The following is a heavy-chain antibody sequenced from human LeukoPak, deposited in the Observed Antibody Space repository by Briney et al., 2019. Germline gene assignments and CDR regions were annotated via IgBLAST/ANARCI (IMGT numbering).Heavy chain of an antibody. D-gene: IGHD3-3*01. V-gene: IGHV3-23*01. J-gene: IGHJ6*03. Sequence: PGGSLRLSCAASGFTFSSYAMSWVRQAPGKGLEWVSAISGSGGSTYYADSVKGRFTISRDNSKNTLYLQMNSLRAEDTAVYYCASDFWGASYYYYYMDVWGKGTTVTVSS. CDR3: ASDFWGASYYYYYMDV. CDR1: GFTFSSYA. CDR2: ISGSGGST.